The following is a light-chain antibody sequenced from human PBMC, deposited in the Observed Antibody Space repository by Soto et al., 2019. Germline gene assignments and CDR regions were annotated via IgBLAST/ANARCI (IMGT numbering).Light chain of an antibody. CDR2: SNN. Sequence: QSVLTQPPSASGTPGQRVTISCSGSSSKLGNNYVYWYQHVPGTAPKLLIYSNNQRPSGVPDRFSASKSGSSASLAISGLRSEDEADYYCALWDDSLNMVFGGGTKLTV. V-gene: IGLV1-47*02. CDR1: SSKLGNNY. J-gene: IGLJ2*01. CDR3: ALWDDSLNMV.